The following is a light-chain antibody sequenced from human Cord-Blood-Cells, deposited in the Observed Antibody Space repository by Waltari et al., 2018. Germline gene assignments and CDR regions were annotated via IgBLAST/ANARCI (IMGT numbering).Light chain of an antibody. J-gene: IGLJ1*01. CDR2: VVS. V-gene: IGLV2-11*02. Sequence: QSALTQPRSVSGAPGQSVTISCTGTSSAVGGYNYVSWYQQHPGRDTKLMIYVVSKRPSAVPGRCSGSESGNTASLTISVLQSDDEADYYCCSYAGSYTYGVGTGTKVTVL. CDR3: CSYAGSYTYG. CDR1: SSAVGGYNY.